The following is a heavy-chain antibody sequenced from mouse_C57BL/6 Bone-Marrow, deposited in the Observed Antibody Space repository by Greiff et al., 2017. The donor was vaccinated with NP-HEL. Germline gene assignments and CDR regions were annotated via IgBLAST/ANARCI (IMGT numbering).Heavy chain of an antibody. CDR3: ALYDSVPWFFDV. D-gene: IGHD2-4*01. V-gene: IGHV8-8*01. CDR2: IWWVDDK. CDR1: GFSLSTFGMG. J-gene: IGHJ1*03. Sequence: QVTLKESGPGILQPSQPLSLTCSFSGFSLSTFGMGVGWIRQPSGKGLEWLAHIWWVDDKSYNPALKSRLTISKDTSNNQVFLQLANVDSAETATYYSALYDSVPWFFDVWGTGTTVIVSS.